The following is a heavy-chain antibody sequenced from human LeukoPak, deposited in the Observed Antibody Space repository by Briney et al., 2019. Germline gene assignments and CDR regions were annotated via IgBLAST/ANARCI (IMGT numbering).Heavy chain of an antibody. Sequence: ASVEVSCKASGYTFTSYYMHWVRQAPGQGLEWMGIINPSGGSTSYAQKFQGRVTMTRDTSTSTVYMELSSLRSEDTAVYYCARGGVPYYYYYDSSGLDYWGQGTLVTVSS. CDR1: GYTFTSYY. V-gene: IGHV1-46*01. CDR2: INPSGGST. CDR3: ARGGVPYYYYYDSSGLDY. D-gene: IGHD3-22*01. J-gene: IGHJ4*02.